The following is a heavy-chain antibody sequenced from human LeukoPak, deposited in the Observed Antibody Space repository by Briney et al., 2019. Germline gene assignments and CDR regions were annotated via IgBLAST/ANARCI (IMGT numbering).Heavy chain of an antibody. CDR2: INVDGSEK. CDR1: GFTFSSYW. Sequence: GGSLRLSCAASGFTFSSYWMSWVRQAPGKGLEWVANINVDGSEKYCVDSVKGRFTISRDNAKNSLYLEMNSLRAEDTAVYYCARGYCSSTSCSPNWFGPWGQGTLVTVSS. CDR3: ARGYCSSTSCSPNWFGP. V-gene: IGHV3-7*04. J-gene: IGHJ5*02. D-gene: IGHD2-2*01.